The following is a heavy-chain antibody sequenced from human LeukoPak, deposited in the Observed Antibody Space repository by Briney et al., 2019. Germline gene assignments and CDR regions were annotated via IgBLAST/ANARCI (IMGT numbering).Heavy chain of an antibody. D-gene: IGHD5-24*01. CDR1: GFTFSDYY. CDR2: ISSSGSTI. CDR3: ARGYRWLQLSIRCPFDY. V-gene: IGHV3-11*01. J-gene: IGHJ4*02. Sequence: GGSLRLSCAASGFTFSDYYMSWIRQAPGKGLEWVSYISSSGSTIYYAESVKGRFTISRDNAKNSLYLQMSSLRAEDTAVYYCARGYRWLQLSIRCPFDYWGQGTPVTVSS.